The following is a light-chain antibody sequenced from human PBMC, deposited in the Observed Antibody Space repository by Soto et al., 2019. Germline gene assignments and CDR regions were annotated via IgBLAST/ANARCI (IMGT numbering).Light chain of an antibody. CDR1: QSVSSSY. Sequence: EIVLTQSPGTLSLSPGERATLSCRASQSVSSSYLAWYQQKPGQAPRLLIYGASSRATGIPDRFSGSGFGTDFTLTISRLEAEDFAVYYCQQDGSSWTFGQGTKVEIK. V-gene: IGKV3-20*01. CDR3: QQDGSSWT. J-gene: IGKJ1*01. CDR2: GAS.